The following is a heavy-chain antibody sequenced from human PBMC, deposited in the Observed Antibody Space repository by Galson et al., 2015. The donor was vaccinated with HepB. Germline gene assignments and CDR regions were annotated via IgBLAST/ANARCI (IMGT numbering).Heavy chain of an antibody. CDR1: GFTFSSYG. J-gene: IGHJ4*02. V-gene: IGHV3-30*02. CDR2: IRYDGGNK. Sequence: SLRLSCAASGFTFSSYGMHWVRQAPGKGLEWVAFIRYDGGNKYYADSVKGRFIISRDNSKNTLSLQINSPRPEDTAVYYCGTKRLGYCSGGSCLGPNYFDYWGQGTLVTVSS. D-gene: IGHD2-15*01. CDR3: GTKRLGYCSGGSCLGPNYFDY.